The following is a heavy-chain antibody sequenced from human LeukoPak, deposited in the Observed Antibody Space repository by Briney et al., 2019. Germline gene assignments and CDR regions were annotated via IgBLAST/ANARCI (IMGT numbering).Heavy chain of an antibody. Sequence: GGSLRLSCAASGFTVSNNYMRWVPQAPGGGLEWVSYIYRGGNIYYADSVKSRLTLSRDDSKNTLYLQMHSLRVEDTAVYYCVRGGSNAGYWGQGALVTVSS. D-gene: IGHD1-26*01. V-gene: IGHV3-66*01. J-gene: IGHJ4*02. CDR1: GFTVSNNY. CDR3: VRGGSNAGY. CDR2: IYRGGNI.